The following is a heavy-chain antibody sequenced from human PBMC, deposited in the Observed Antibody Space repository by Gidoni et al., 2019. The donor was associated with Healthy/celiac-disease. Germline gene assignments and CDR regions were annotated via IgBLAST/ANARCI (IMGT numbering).Heavy chain of an antibody. CDR3: ARDSGGNDYGDYREFDP. Sequence: QVQLVQSGAEVKKPGASVKVSCKASGYTFTSYYMHWVRQAPGQGLEWMGIINPSGGSTSYAQKFQGRVTMTRDTSTSTVYMELSSLRSEDTAVYYCARDSGGNDYGDYREFDPWGQGTLVTVSS. V-gene: IGHV1-46*01. J-gene: IGHJ5*02. CDR1: GYTFTSYY. CDR2: INPSGGST. D-gene: IGHD4-17*01.